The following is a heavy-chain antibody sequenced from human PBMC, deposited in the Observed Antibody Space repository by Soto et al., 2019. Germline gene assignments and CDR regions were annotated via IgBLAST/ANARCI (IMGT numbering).Heavy chain of an antibody. Sequence: EVQLVESGGGLVKPGGSLRLSCAASGFTFSSYSMNWVRQAPGKGLEWVSSISSSSSYIYYADSVKGRFTISRDNAKNSLYLQMNSPRAEDTAVYYCARDEKGTYYDFWSGVHDWYFDLWGRGTLVTVSS. V-gene: IGHV3-21*01. J-gene: IGHJ2*01. CDR1: GFTFSSYS. D-gene: IGHD3-3*01. CDR3: ARDEKGTYYDFWSGVHDWYFDL. CDR2: ISSSSSYI.